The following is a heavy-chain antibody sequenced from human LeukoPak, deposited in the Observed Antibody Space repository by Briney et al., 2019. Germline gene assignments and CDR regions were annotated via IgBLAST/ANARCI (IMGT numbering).Heavy chain of an antibody. CDR2: ISSSGSTI. CDR1: GFTFSDYY. D-gene: IGHD2-2*01. Sequence: GGSLRLSCAASGFTFSDYYMSWIRQAPGKGLEWVSYISSSGSTIYYADSVKGRFTISRDNSKNTLYLQMNSLRAEDTAVYYCAKDSSTSCCLDYWGQGTLVTVSS. J-gene: IGHJ4*02. V-gene: IGHV3-11*01. CDR3: AKDSSTSCCLDY.